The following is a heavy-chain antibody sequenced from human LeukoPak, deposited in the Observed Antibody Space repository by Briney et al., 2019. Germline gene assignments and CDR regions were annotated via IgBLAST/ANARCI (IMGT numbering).Heavy chain of an antibody. CDR2: IYYSGST. CDR3: ARVSTIFGVVTP. Sequence: SETLSLTCTVSGGSISNYYWSWIRQPAGKGLEWIGYIYYSGSTNYNPSLKSRVTISVDTSKNQFSLKLSSVTAADTAVYYCARVSTIFGVVTPWGQGTLVTVSS. CDR1: GGSISNYY. V-gene: IGHV4-59*01. D-gene: IGHD3-3*01. J-gene: IGHJ5*02.